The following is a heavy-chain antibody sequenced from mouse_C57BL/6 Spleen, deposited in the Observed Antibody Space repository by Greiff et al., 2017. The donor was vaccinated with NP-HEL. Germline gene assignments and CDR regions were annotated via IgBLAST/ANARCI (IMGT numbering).Heavy chain of an antibody. CDR1: GFSFNTYA. V-gene: IGHV10-1*01. J-gene: IGHJ1*03. CDR2: IRSKSNNYAT. Sequence: EVMLVESGGGLVQPKGSLKLSCAASGFSFNTYAMNWVRQAPGKGLEWVARIRSKSNNYATYYADSVKDRFTISRDDSESMLYLQMNNLKTEDTAMYYCVRLKEGPHWYFDVWGTGTTVTVSS. CDR3: VRLKEGPHWYFDV.